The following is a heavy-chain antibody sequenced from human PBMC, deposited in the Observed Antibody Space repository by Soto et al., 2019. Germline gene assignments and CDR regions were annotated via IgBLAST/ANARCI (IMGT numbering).Heavy chain of an antibody. V-gene: IGHV4-39*01. CDR2: IYYSGST. D-gene: IGHD6-6*01. CDR1: GGSISSSSYY. Sequence: QLQLQESGPGLVKPSETLSLTCTVSGGSISSSSYYWGWIRQPPGKGLEWIGSIYYSGSTYYNPSLKSRVTISVDTSKNQFSLKLSSVTAADTAAYYCARQGVEYSSSSNWFDPWGQGTLVTVSS. J-gene: IGHJ5*02. CDR3: ARQGVEYSSSSNWFDP.